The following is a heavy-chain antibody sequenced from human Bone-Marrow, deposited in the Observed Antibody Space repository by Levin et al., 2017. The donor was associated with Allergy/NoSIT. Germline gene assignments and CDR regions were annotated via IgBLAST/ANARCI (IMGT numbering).Heavy chain of an antibody. D-gene: IGHD3-10*01. J-gene: IGHJ2*01. CDR1: GGSISSYY. CDR2: IYYSGST. CDR3: AGQYYGSGRYQRYFDL. V-gene: IGHV4-59*01. Sequence: SETLSLTCTVSGGSISSYYWSWIRQPPGKGLEWIGYIYYSGSTNYNPSLKSRVTISVDTSKNQFSLKLSSVTAADTAVYYCAGQYYGSGRYQRYFDLWGRGTLVTVSS.